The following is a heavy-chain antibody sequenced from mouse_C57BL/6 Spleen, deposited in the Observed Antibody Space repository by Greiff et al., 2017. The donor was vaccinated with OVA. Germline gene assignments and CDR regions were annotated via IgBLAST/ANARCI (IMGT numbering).Heavy chain of an antibody. CDR1: GYAFSSYR. CDR3: AKDPLLAMDY. D-gene: IGHD1-1*01. V-gene: IGHV1-80*01. Sequence: VQLQQSGAELVKPGASVKISCTASGYAFSSYRMTWVKQRPGKGLEWIGQIYPGDGDTNYNGKFKGKATLTADKSSSTAYMQLSSLTSEDAAVYFCAKDPLLAMDYWGQGTSVTVSS. J-gene: IGHJ4*01. CDR2: IYPGDGDT.